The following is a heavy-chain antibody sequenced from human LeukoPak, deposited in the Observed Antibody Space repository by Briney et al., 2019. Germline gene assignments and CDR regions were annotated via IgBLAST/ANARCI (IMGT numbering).Heavy chain of an antibody. J-gene: IGHJ6*02. CDR1: GFTFSNYG. CDR2: IWYDGSNK. CDR3: AKDNLAAAGSYYYYYYGMDV. D-gene: IGHD6-13*01. Sequence: GGSLRLSCAASGFTFSNYGMHWVRRAPGKGLEWVAVIWYDGSNKYYGDSVKGRFTISRDNSKNTLYLQMSSLRAEDTAVYYCAKDNLAAAGSYYYYYYGMDVWGQGTTVTVSS. V-gene: IGHV3-30*02.